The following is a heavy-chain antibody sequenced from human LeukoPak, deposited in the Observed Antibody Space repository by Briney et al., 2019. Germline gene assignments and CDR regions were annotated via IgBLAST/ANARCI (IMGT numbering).Heavy chain of an antibody. Sequence: GGSLRLSCAASGFTFSSYTMNWVRQPPGKGLEWVSNIGTSSTTIYYADSVKGRFTISRDNAKNSLYLQMNSLRAEDTAVYYCARAGGIAAVSPYFDYWGQGTLVTVSS. CDR2: IGTSSTTI. J-gene: IGHJ4*02. CDR1: GFTFSSYT. V-gene: IGHV3-48*01. CDR3: ARAGGIAAVSPYFDY. D-gene: IGHD6-13*01.